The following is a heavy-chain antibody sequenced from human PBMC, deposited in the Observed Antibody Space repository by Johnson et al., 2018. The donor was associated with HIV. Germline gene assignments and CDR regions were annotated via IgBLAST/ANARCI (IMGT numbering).Heavy chain of an antibody. D-gene: IGHD1-26*01. V-gene: IGHV3-NL1*01. CDR2: IYSGGST. CDR1: GFTFSNYA. Sequence: QVQLVESGGGLVKPGGSLRLSCAASGFTFSNYAMHWVRQAPGKGLEWVSIIYSGGSTYYTRSVKGRFTISRDNSKKMLFLQIHSLRVEDTAVYYCARVRVGAFDIWGQGTMVTVSS. CDR3: ARVRVGAFDI. J-gene: IGHJ3*02.